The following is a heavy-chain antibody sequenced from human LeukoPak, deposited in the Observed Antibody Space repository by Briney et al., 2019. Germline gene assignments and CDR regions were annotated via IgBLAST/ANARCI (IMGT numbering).Heavy chain of an antibody. D-gene: IGHD1-26*01. CDR2: ISASGGTI. J-gene: IGHJ4*02. V-gene: IGHV3-23*01. Sequence: GGSLRLSCAASGFIFSSYAMSWVRQAPGKGLEWVSNISASGGTIYYADSVKGRFTISRDNSKNTLYLQMNSLRAEDTALYYCAKQHGNFDSWGQGTLVTVSS. CDR1: GFIFSSYA. CDR3: AKQHGNFDS.